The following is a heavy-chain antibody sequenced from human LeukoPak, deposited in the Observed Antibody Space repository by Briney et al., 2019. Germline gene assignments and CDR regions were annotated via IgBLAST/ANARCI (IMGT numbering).Heavy chain of an antibody. CDR2: ISSSGSTI. CDR1: GFTFSSYE. D-gene: IGHD3-22*01. J-gene: IGHJ6*02. V-gene: IGHV3-48*03. Sequence: QPGGPLRLSCAASGFTFSSYEMNWVRQAPGKGLGWVPYISSSGSTIYYADSVKGRFTISRDNAKNSLYLQMNSLRVEDTAVYYCARLFYYDSSGVYGMDVWGQGTTVTVSS. CDR3: ARLFYYDSSGVYGMDV.